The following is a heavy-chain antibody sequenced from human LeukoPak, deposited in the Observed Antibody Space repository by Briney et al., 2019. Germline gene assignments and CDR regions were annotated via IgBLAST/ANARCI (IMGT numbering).Heavy chain of an antibody. D-gene: IGHD4-11*01. CDR1: GGSITSGGYY. V-gene: IGHV4-31*03. J-gene: IGHJ6*03. CDR3: ARALLDHSKGYYYYYYMDV. CDR2: IYYSGST. Sequence: SQTLSLTCTVSGGSITSGGYYWSWIRQHPGKGLEWIGYIYYSGSTYYNPSLKSRVTISVDTSKNQFSLKLSSVTAADTAVYYCARALLDHSKGYYYYYYMDVWGKGTTVTVSS.